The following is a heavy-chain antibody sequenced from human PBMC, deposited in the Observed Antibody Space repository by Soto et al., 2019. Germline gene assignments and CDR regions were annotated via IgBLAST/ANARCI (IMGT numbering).Heavy chain of an antibody. D-gene: IGHD3-10*01. V-gene: IGHV3-7*01. CDR1: GFVFRTYW. CDR2: IKEDGSEA. J-gene: IGHJ4*02. Sequence: PGGSVRLSCAASGFVFRTYWMSWVRQAPGKGLEWVANIKEDGSEANYVDSVKGRFAVSRDKDTNSLYLQLNSLTPEDTAVYYCARSRRQWFGGTLSYYFDFWGQGTLVTVSS. CDR3: ARSRRQWFGGTLSYYFDF.